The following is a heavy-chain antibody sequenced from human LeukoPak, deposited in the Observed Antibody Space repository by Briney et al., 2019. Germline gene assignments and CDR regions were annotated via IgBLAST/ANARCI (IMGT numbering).Heavy chain of an antibody. Sequence: ASVKVSRKASGYTFTSYYMHWVRQAPGQGLEWMGIINPSGGSTSNAQKFQGRVTMTRDTSTSTVYMELSSLRSEDTAVYYCARESRSSDFDYWGQGTLVTVSS. CDR3: ARESRSSDFDY. V-gene: IGHV1-46*01. D-gene: IGHD6-6*01. CDR2: INPSGGST. CDR1: GYTFTSYY. J-gene: IGHJ4*02.